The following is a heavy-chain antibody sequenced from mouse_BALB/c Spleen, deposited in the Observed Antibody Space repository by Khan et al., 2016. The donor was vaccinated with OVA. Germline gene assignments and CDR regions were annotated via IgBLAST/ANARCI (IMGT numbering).Heavy chain of an antibody. CDR3: ARQPYYHYNIMDY. V-gene: IGHV2-6-1*01. Sequence: QVQLKEPGPGLVAPSQSLSITCTISGFSLTNYGVHWVRQPPGKSLEWLVVIWSDGSTTYNSALKSRLTISKDNSKSQVFLKMNSLQTDDTAMYFCARQPYYHYNIMDYWGQGTSVTVSS. D-gene: IGHD2-10*01. J-gene: IGHJ4*01. CDR2: IWSDGST. CDR1: GFSLTNYG.